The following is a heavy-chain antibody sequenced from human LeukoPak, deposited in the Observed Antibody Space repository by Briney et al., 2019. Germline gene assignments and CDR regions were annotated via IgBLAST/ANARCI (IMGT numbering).Heavy chain of an antibody. CDR2: IYYSGST. J-gene: IGHJ6*03. CDR3: ARISRGVVTPVFADYYYYMDV. V-gene: IGHV4-39*07. Sequence: SETLSLTCTVSGGSISSSSYYWGWIRQPPGKGLEWIGSIYYSGSTNYNPSLKSRVTMSVDTSKNQFSLKLSSVTAADTAVYYCARISRGVVTPVFADYYYYMDVWGKGTTVTISS. CDR1: GGSISSSSYY. D-gene: IGHD4-23*01.